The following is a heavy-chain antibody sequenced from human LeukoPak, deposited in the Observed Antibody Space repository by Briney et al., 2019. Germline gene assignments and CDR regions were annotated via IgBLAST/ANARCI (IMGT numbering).Heavy chain of an antibody. CDR3: ARDYSNYEADY. Sequence: GGSLRLSCAASGFTFSSYSMNWVRQAPGKGLEWVSSISSSSSYIYYADSVKGRFTISRDSAKNSLYLQMNSLRAEDTAVYYCARDYSNYEADYWGQGTLVTVSS. CDR1: GFTFSSYS. CDR2: ISSSSSYI. D-gene: IGHD4-11*01. J-gene: IGHJ4*02. V-gene: IGHV3-21*01.